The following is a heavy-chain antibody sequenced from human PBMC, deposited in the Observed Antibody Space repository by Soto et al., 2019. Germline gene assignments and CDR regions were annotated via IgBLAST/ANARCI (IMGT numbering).Heavy chain of an antibody. J-gene: IGHJ6*03. CDR3: ARGQMVVAATSHYYYYHLDV. Sequence: GPSVKVSCKASGYTFNSYGISWVRQAPGQGLEWMGWISAYNGNTNYAQKLQGRVTMTTDTSTSTAYMELRSLRSDDTAVYYCARGQMVVAATSHYYYYHLDVWGRGTTVTVSS. CDR1: GYTFNSYG. V-gene: IGHV1-18*01. CDR2: ISAYNGNT. D-gene: IGHD2-15*01.